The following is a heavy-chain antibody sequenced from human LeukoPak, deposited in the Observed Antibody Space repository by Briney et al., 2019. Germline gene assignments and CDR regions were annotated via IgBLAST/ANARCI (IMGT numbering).Heavy chain of an antibody. CDR3: ARYSSSWGAFDI. CDR2: IKQDGSEK. Sequence: GGSLRLSCAASGFTFSNYSMTWVRQAPGKGLEWVANIKQDGSEKYYVDSVKGRFTISRDNAKNSLYLQMNSLRAEDTAVYYCARYSSSWGAFDIWGQGTMVTVSS. J-gene: IGHJ3*02. V-gene: IGHV3-7*01. CDR1: GFTFSNYS. D-gene: IGHD6-13*01.